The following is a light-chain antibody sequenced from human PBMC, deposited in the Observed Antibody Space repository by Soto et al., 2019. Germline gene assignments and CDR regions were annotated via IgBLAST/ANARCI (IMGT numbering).Light chain of an antibody. V-gene: IGLV2-23*01. CDR2: DDN. J-gene: IGLJ1*01. CDR3: CSYAGRSAYV. CDR1: SSDVRNYKL. Sequence: QSVLTQPASVSGSRGQSITISCTGTSSDVRNYKLVSWYQHHPGKAPQLMIYDDNKRPSGVSNRFSGSKSCNTASLTIYDLQADDEADYHCCSYAGRSAYVFGTGTKVTVL.